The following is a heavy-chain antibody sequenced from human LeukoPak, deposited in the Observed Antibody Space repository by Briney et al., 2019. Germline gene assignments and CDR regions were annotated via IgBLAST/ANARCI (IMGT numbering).Heavy chain of an antibody. D-gene: IGHD1-26*01. V-gene: IGHV4-31*03. Sequence: PSETLSLTCTVSGGSISSGGYYWSWIRQHPGKGLEWIGYIYYSGSTYYNPSLKSRVTISVDTSKNQFSLKLSSVTAADTAVYYCASVVGLGGALDYWGQGTLVTVSS. CDR2: IYYSGST. J-gene: IGHJ4*02. CDR3: ASVVGLGGALDY. CDR1: GGSISSGGYY.